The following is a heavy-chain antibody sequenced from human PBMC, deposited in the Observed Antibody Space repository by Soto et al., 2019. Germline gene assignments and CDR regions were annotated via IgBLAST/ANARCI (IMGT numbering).Heavy chain of an antibody. D-gene: IGHD5-18*01. CDR3: ARAYSYTGAMDV. Sequence: GGSLRISCAAYVLNFSIYGMDWVRQAPGKGLEWVAVIWYDGSNKYYADSVKGRFTISRDNSKNTLYLQMNSLRAEYTAVYYCARAYSYTGAMDVWGQGTTVTGSS. V-gene: IGHV3-33*01. CDR1: VLNFSIYG. CDR2: IWYDGSNK. J-gene: IGHJ6*02.